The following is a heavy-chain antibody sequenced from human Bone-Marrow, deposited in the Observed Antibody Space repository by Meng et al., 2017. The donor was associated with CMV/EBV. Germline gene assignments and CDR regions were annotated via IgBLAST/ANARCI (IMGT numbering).Heavy chain of an antibody. Sequence: ASVKVSCKASGYTFTSYGISWVRQAPGQGLEWMGWISAYNGNTNYAQKLQGRVTMTTDTSTSTAYMELRSLRSDDTAVYYCASGGRGAYYDFWRGYSYFDYWGQGTLVTVSS. V-gene: IGHV1-18*01. CDR2: ISAYNGNT. J-gene: IGHJ4*02. D-gene: IGHD3-3*01. CDR3: ASGGRGAYYDFWRGYSYFDY. CDR1: GYTFTSYG.